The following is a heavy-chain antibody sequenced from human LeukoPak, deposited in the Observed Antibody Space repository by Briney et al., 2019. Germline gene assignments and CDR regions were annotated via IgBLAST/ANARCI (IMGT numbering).Heavy chain of an antibody. V-gene: IGHV3-30*04. Sequence: PGGSLRLSCAASGFTFSSYAMHWVRQAPGKGLEWVAVISYDGSNKYYADSVKGRFTISRDNSKNTLYLQMNSLRAEDTAVYYCARGDSIAAAGAIDYWGQGTLVTVSS. CDR1: GFTFSSYA. CDR2: ISYDGSNK. CDR3: ARGDSIAAAGAIDY. J-gene: IGHJ4*02. D-gene: IGHD6-13*01.